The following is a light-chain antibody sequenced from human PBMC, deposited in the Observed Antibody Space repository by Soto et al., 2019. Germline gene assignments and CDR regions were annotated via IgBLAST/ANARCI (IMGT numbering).Light chain of an antibody. CDR1: QTISTN. V-gene: IGKV3-15*01. Sequence: EIVMTQSPATLSVSPGARATLSCRASQTISTNLAWYQHKPGQPPSLLIYGAATRATGVPARFSGSGSGTQFTLTITSLQSEDFADYYCQQYNSWTWTFGQGTKVEIK. CDR2: GAA. J-gene: IGKJ1*01. CDR3: QQYNSWTWT.